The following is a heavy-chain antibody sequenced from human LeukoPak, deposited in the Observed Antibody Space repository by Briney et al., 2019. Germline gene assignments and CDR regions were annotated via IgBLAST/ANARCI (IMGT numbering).Heavy chain of an antibody. D-gene: IGHD6-19*01. CDR3: ARWVQRGSGWAKLFDY. Sequence: GGSLRLSCAASGLTFSSYWMSWVRQAPGKGLEWVANIKQDGSEKYYVDSVKGRFTISRDNAQNSLYLQMNSLRAEDTAVYYCARWVQRGSGWAKLFDYWGQGTLVTVSS. CDR1: GLTFSSYW. V-gene: IGHV3-7*03. CDR2: IKQDGSEK. J-gene: IGHJ4*02.